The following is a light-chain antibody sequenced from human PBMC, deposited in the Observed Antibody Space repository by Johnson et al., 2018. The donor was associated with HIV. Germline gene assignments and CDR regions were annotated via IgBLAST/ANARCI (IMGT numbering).Light chain of an antibody. J-gene: IGLJ1*01. CDR2: ENN. Sequence: QSVLTQPPSVSAAPGQKVTISCSGSSSNIGNNYVSWYQQLPGTAPKLLIYENNKRPSGIPDRFSGSKSGTSATLGTTGLQTGDEADYYCGTWDSSLSAGVFGTETKVTVL. CDR1: SSNIGNNY. CDR3: GTWDSSLSAGV. V-gene: IGLV1-51*02.